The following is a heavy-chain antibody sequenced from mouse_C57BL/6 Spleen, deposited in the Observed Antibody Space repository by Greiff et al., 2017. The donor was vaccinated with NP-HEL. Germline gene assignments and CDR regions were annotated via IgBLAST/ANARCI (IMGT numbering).Heavy chain of an antibody. Sequence: EVKLMESGPELVKPGASVKISCKASGYSFTDYNMNWVKQSNGKSLEWIGVINPNYGTTSYNQKFKGKATLTVDQYSSTAYMQLNSLTSEDSAAYYCAIFGNYGAMDYWGQGTSVTVSS. CDR2: INPNYGTT. V-gene: IGHV1-39*01. CDR3: AIFGNYGAMDY. J-gene: IGHJ4*01. CDR1: GYSFTDYN. D-gene: IGHD2-1*01.